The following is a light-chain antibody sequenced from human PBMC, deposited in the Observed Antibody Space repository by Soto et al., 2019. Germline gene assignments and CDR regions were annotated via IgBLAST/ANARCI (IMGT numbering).Light chain of an antibody. CDR1: QSITGW. J-gene: IGKJ1*01. CDR3: QQYNSYPGT. V-gene: IGKV1-5*03. Sequence: DIQMTQSPSTLSASVGDRVTITCRASQSITGWLAWYQQKPGKAPNLLIYKASSLESGVPSRFSGSGSGTEFTLTISSLQPDDFATYYRQQYNSYPGTFGQGTKVEIK. CDR2: KAS.